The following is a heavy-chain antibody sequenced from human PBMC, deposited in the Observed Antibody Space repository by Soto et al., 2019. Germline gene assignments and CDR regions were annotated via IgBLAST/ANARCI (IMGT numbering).Heavy chain of an antibody. Sequence: SETLSLTCTVSGGSISSYYWSWIPQPPGKGLEWIGYMYYSGISNYNPSLKSRVTILLDTPKNQFSLKLSSVTAADSAVYYCARGASGYYPLAWFDPWGQGTLVTVSS. V-gene: IGHV4-59*01. CDR1: GGSISSYY. D-gene: IGHD3-3*01. CDR2: MYYSGIS. CDR3: ARGASGYYPLAWFDP. J-gene: IGHJ5*02.